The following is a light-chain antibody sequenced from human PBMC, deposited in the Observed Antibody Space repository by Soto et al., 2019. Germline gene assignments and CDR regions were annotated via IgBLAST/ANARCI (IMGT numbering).Light chain of an antibody. J-gene: IGKJ1*01. Sequence: DIQMTRSPSSLSASVGDRVTIACRASQNITNFLNWYQHNPGTAPNLLIFAAPPSQSGVSSRFSGSGSGPDFTLTITSLHPEDFATFYCQESATTRWAFGQGTKVAIK. CDR2: AAP. CDR3: QESATTRWA. V-gene: IGKV1-39*01. CDR1: QNITNF.